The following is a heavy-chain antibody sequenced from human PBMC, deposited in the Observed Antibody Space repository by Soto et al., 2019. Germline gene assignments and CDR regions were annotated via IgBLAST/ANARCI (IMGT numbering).Heavy chain of an antibody. CDR2: IVVGSGNT. CDR3: AADHYSNYYYGMDV. V-gene: IGHV1-58*01. J-gene: IGHJ6*02. Sequence: SVKVSCKASGFTFTRSAVQWVRQARGQRLEWIGWIVVGSGNTNYAQKFQERVTITRDMSTSTAYMELSSLRSEDTAVYYCAADHYSNYYYGMDVWGQGTTVTVSS. CDR1: GFTFTRSA. D-gene: IGHD4-4*01.